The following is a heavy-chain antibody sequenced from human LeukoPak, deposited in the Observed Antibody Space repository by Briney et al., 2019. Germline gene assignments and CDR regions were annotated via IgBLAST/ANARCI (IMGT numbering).Heavy chain of an antibody. CDR2: IYSVGST. Sequence: GGSLTLSCAASGFIVSNNDMSWVRQAPGKGLEWVSSIYSVGSTFYGDLVRGRFTISRDNSKNTLYLQINSQRAEDTAVYYCARGGRFFDYWGQGALVIVSA. CDR1: GFIVSNND. J-gene: IGHJ4*02. V-gene: IGHV3-53*01. CDR3: ARGGRFFDY. D-gene: IGHD3-16*01.